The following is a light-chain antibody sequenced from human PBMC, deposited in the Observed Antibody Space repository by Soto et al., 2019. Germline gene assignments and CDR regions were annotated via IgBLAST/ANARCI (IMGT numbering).Light chain of an antibody. V-gene: IGLV2-14*03. Sequence: ALTPPASVSGSPGQSITIYCPGTSSDVGAYDYVSWYQQHPDKAPKLMIYEVSNRPSGVSNRFSGSKSVNTATLTISGLQAEDEADYYCSSYTSSSTRVFGTGTKVTVL. J-gene: IGLJ1*01. CDR1: SSDVGAYDY. CDR3: SSYTSSSTRV. CDR2: EVS.